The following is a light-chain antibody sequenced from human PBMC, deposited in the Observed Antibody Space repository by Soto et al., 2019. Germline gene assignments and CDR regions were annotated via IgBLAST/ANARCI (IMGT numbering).Light chain of an antibody. J-gene: IGKJ1*01. Sequence: EIMMMQSPATLSVSPGQRATLSCGASQSVRTTVAWYHQRPGQAPRLLIYGASTRATGVPDRFSGGGSGTDFTLTVTSLQSEDFGIYYCQQYTDWPTTFGRGTKVDI. V-gene: IGKV3-15*01. CDR3: QQYTDWPTT. CDR2: GAS. CDR1: QSVRTT.